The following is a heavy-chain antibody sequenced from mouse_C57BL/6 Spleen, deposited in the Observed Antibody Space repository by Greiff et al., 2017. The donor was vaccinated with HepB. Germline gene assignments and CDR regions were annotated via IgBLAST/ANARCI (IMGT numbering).Heavy chain of an antibody. CDR1: GYTFTSYW. V-gene: IGHV1-69*01. CDR3: ARKDYGSSYFDY. Sequence: QVQLQQPGAELVMPGASVKLSCKASGYTFTSYWMHWVKQRPGQGLEWIGEIDPSDSYTNYNQKFKGKSTLTVDKSSSTAYMQLSSLTSEDSAVYYCARKDYGSSYFDYWGQGTTLIVSS. D-gene: IGHD1-1*01. J-gene: IGHJ2*01. CDR2: IDPSDSYT.